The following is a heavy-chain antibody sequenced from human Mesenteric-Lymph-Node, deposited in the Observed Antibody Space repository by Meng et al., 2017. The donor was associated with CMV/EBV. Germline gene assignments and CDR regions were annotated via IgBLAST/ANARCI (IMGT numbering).Heavy chain of an antibody. CDR2: NNTNAGHP. CDR3: ARVMVGGLDFQH. D-gene: IGHD2-8*01. J-gene: IGHJ1*01. Sequence: KDSRETFSTYAVNGVRQAAGQGLEWMGWNNTNAGHPTYAQGFTGRFVFSMDTSVSTAYLQISSLKAEDTAVYYCARVMVGGLDFQHWGQGTLVTVSS. V-gene: IGHV7-4-1*02. CDR1: RETFSTYA.